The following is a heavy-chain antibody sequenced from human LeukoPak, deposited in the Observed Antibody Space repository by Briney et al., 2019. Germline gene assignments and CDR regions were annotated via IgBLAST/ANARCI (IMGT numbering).Heavy chain of an antibody. D-gene: IGHD6-6*01. Sequence: PSETLSLTCTVSGGSISSYYWGWIRQPPGKGLEWIGYIYYSGSTNYNPSLKSRVTISVDTSKNQFSLKLSSVTAADTAVYYCARRKGSSPYYFDYWGQGTLVTVSS. CDR2: IYYSGST. CDR3: ARRKGSSPYYFDY. V-gene: IGHV4-59*01. J-gene: IGHJ4*02. CDR1: GGSISSYY.